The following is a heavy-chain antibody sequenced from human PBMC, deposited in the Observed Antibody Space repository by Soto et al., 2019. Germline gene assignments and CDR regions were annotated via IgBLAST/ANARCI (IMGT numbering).Heavy chain of an antibody. V-gene: IGHV3-23*01. Sequence: GGSLRLSCAASGFTFSIYAMSWVRQAPGKGLEWVSAISGSGGSTYYADSVKGRFTISRDNSKNTLYLQMNSLRAEDTAVYYCAKVGRTPLRYYGMDVWGQGTTVTVSS. J-gene: IGHJ6*02. D-gene: IGHD2-2*01. CDR1: GFTFSIYA. CDR2: ISGSGGST. CDR3: AKVGRTPLRYYGMDV.